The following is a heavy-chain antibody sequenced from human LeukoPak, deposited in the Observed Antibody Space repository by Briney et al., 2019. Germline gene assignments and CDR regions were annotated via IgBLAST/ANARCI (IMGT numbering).Heavy chain of an antibody. CDR1: GYTFTSYY. V-gene: IGHV1-46*01. Sequence: ASVKVSCKASGYTFTSYYMHWVRQAPGQGLEWMGVINPGGGSTSYAQKFQGRVTMTRDMSTSTVYMELSSLRSEDTAEYYCARAYSWNDVKFDYWGQGTLVTVSS. CDR3: ARAYSWNDVKFDY. J-gene: IGHJ4*02. CDR2: INPGGGST. D-gene: IGHD1-1*01.